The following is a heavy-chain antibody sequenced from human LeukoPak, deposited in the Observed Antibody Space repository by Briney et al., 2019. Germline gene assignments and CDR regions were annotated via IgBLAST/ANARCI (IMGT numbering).Heavy chain of an antibody. J-gene: IGHJ5*02. D-gene: IGHD1-26*01. CDR3: ARGGNYWPQWWFDP. Sequence: SETPSLTCTVSGGSISTYYWSWIRQPPGKGLEWIGYIYYTGSTSYNPSLKSRVTMSLDASKNQFSLELNSVTPADTAVYYCARGGNYWPQWWFDPWGRGTPVSVSS. CDR2: IYYTGST. V-gene: IGHV4-59*01. CDR1: GGSISTYY.